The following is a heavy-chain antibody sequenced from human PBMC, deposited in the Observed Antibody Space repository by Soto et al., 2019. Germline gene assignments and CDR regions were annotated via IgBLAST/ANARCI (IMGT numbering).Heavy chain of an antibody. CDR1: GFTFSNYG. V-gene: IGHV3-30*18. J-gene: IGHJ3*01. Sequence: QVQLAESGGGVVQPGRSLRLSCAASGFTFSNYGMHWVRQAPGKGLEWVAVVSSDGGTTYYADSVKGRFTISRDNSKNTLNLQMNSLRAEDTAVYYCAKEGGSWKYAFDVWGQGTMVAVSS. D-gene: IGHD6-13*01. CDR2: VSSDGGTT. CDR3: AKEGGSWKYAFDV.